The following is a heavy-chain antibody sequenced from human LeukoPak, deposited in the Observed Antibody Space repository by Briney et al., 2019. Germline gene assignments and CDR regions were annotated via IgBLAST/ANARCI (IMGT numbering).Heavy chain of an antibody. Sequence: ESGPTLVKPTQTLTLTCTFSGFSLSTSGVGVGWIRQPPGKALECLALIYWDDDKRYSPSLKSRLTITKDTSKNQVVLTMTNVDPVDTATYYCAHTLYNFGVGMRLDPWGQGTLVTVSS. V-gene: IGHV2-5*02. J-gene: IGHJ5*02. CDR3: AHTLYNFGVGMRLDP. CDR2: IYWDDDK. D-gene: IGHD3-16*02. CDR1: GFSLSTSGVG.